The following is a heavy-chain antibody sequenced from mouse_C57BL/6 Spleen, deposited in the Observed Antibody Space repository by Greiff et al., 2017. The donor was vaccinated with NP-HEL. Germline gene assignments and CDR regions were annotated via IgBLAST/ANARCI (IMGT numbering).Heavy chain of an antibody. J-gene: IGHJ1*03. V-gene: IGHV1-53*01. CDR2: INPSNGGT. CDR3: ARLDYYGGYFDV. D-gene: IGHD1-1*01. Sequence: VQLQQSGTELVKPGASVKLSCKASGYTFTSYWMHWVKQRPGQGLEWIGNINPSNGGTNYNEKFKSKATLTVDKSSSTAYMQLSSLTSEDSAVYYCARLDYYGGYFDVWGTGTTVTVSS. CDR1: GYTFTSYW.